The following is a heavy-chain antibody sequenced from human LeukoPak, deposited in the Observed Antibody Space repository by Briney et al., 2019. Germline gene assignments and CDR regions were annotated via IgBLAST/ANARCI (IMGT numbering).Heavy chain of an antibody. CDR3: AGYCSSTSCGWFDP. CDR1: GFTFSSYS. V-gene: IGHV3-21*04. J-gene: IGHJ5*02. Sequence: GGSLRLSCAASGFTFSSYSMNWVRQAPGKGLEWVSSISSSSSYIYYADSVKGRFTISRDNAKNSLYLQMNSLRAEDTAVYYCAGYCSSTSCGWFDPWGQGTLVTVSS. CDR2: ISSSSSYI. D-gene: IGHD2-2*01.